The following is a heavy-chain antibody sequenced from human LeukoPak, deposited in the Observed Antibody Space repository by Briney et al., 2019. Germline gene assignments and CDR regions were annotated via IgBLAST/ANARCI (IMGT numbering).Heavy chain of an antibody. Sequence: SETLSRTCTVSGGSISSYYWSWIRQPPGKGLEWIGYIYYSGSTNYNPSLKSRVTISVDTSKNQFSLKLSSVTAADTAVYYCARGSLVSNSATGPWGQGTLVTVSS. J-gene: IGHJ5*02. CDR1: GGSISSYY. CDR3: ARGSLVSNSATGP. V-gene: IGHV4-59*01. D-gene: IGHD2-21*01. CDR2: IYYSGST.